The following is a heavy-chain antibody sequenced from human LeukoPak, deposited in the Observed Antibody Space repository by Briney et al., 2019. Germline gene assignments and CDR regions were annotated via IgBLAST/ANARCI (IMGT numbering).Heavy chain of an antibody. D-gene: IGHD2-2*01. J-gene: IGHJ4*02. CDR3: ARAPITSPFYFDY. Sequence: GSLRLSCTASGFAFDEHGMSWVRQVPGKGLEWVSGINWSGGSAGYADPLRGRFTISRDNAKNSLYLQMDSLRAEDTALYYCARAPITSPFYFDYWGQGTLVTVSS. CDR1: GFAFDEHG. V-gene: IGHV3-20*04. CDR2: INWSGGSA.